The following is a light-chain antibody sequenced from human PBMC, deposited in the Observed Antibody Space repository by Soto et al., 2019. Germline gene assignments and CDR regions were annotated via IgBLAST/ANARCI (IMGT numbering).Light chain of an antibody. CDR2: GTS. CDR3: QQYNNWLSIT. CDR1: QSVSSN. J-gene: IGKJ5*01. Sequence: EIVMTQSPATLSVSPGERVTLSCRASQSVSSNLAWYQQRPGQTPRLLIYGTSNRATGIPARFSGSGSGTEFTLTISSLQSEDFGVYYCQQYNNWLSITFGQGTRLEI. V-gene: IGKV3D-15*01.